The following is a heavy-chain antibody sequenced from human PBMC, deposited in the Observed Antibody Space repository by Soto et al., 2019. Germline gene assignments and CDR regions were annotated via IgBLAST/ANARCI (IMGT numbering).Heavy chain of an antibody. V-gene: IGHV3-30-3*01. CDR1: GFTFSTYA. CDR3: ARDKSPYSSGWYNRHFDY. D-gene: IGHD6-19*01. Sequence: QVQLVESGGGVVQPGRSLRLSCAASGFTFSTYAMHWVRQAPGKGLEWVAVISYDGSNKYDADSVKGRFTISSDNSKNTLYLPMTSLRAEDTAVYYCARDKSPYSSGWYNRHFDYWGQGTLVTVSS. CDR2: ISYDGSNK. J-gene: IGHJ4*02.